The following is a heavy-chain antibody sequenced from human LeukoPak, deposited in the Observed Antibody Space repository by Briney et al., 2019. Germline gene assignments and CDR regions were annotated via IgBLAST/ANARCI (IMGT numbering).Heavy chain of an antibody. J-gene: IGHJ4*02. CDR1: GGSISSYY. Sequence: SETLSLTCTVSGGSISSYYWSWIRQPAGKGLEWIGRIYTSGSTNYNPSPKSRVTMSVDTSKNQFSLKLSSVTAADTAVYYCARGLGYCSSTSCFTYFDYWGQGTLVTVSS. CDR2: IYTSGST. CDR3: ARGLGYCSSTSCFTYFDY. V-gene: IGHV4-4*07. D-gene: IGHD2-2*02.